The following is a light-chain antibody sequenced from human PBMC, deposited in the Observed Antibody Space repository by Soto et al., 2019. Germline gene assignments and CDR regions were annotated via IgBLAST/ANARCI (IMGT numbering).Light chain of an antibody. CDR2: GAS. CDR1: QIISSH. CDR3: QHYNSYSEA. V-gene: IGKV1-5*01. Sequence: DIQMTQSPSSLSVSVGDRVTITCRASQIISSHLNWYQQKLGTAPKVLIYGASSLQSGVPSRFSGSGSGTEFTLTISSLQPDDFATYYCQHYNSYSEAFGQGTKVDIK. J-gene: IGKJ1*01.